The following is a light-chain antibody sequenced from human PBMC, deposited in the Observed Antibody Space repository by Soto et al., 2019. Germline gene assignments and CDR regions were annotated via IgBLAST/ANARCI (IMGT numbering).Light chain of an antibody. CDR2: DAS. J-gene: IGKJ1*01. Sequence: DIQMTQSPSTLSASVGYRVTITCRASQSISSWLAWYQQKPGKAPKLLIYDASSLESGVPSRFSGSGSGTEFTLTISSLQPDDSASYYCQQYNSYSKTFGQGTKVDIK. V-gene: IGKV1-5*01. CDR3: QQYNSYSKT. CDR1: QSISSW.